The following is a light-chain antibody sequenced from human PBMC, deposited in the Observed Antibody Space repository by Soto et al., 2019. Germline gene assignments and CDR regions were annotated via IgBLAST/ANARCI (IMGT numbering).Light chain of an antibody. Sequence: EIVMTQSPATLSVSPGERATLSCRASQSVSSDLAWYQHKPGQAPRLLIYGASTRATGIPVRFSGSGSGTDFTLTISSLQSDDFATYYCQHYNSYSEAFGQGTKVDIK. CDR3: QHYNSYSEA. CDR1: QSVSSD. CDR2: GAS. V-gene: IGKV3-15*01. J-gene: IGKJ1*01.